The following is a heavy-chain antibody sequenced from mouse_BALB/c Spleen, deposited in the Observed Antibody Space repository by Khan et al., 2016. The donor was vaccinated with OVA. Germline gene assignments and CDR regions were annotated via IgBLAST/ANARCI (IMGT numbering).Heavy chain of an antibody. J-gene: IGHJ4*01. CDR1: GYTFTEYT. D-gene: IGHD2-14*01. CDR3: ARGAVRY. CDR2: VNPKNGGT. Sequence: VQLQQSGPELAKPGASVNISCKTSGYTFTEYTVHWVKQSLGKSLDWIGFVNPKNGGTAYNQKFKDKATLTVDKSSSTAYMELRSLTSDDSAVYYCARGAVRYWGQGTSVTVS. V-gene: IGHV1S29*02.